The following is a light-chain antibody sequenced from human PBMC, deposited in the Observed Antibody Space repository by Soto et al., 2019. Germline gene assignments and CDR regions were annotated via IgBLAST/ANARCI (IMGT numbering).Light chain of an antibody. CDR2: DDS. Sequence: DIQMTQSPSTLSASVGDRVTITCRARQSISSWLAWYQQKPGKAPKLLIYDDSSLESGVPSRFSGSGSGTEFTLTISSLQPGDFATYYCQQYSSVYSFGQGTKLEIK. CDR1: QSISSW. V-gene: IGKV1-5*01. CDR3: QQYSSVYS. J-gene: IGKJ2*03.